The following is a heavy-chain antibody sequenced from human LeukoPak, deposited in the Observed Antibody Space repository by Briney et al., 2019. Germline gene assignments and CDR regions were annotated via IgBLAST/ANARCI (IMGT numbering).Heavy chain of an antibody. V-gene: IGHV3-74*01. D-gene: IGHD6-13*01. CDR3: AREGHLVSRFDY. J-gene: IGHJ4*02. Sequence: PGGSLRLSCAASGFTFSSYWMHWVRQAPGTWLVWVSRIDSGGSGTSYADSVKGRFTISRDNAKNTLYLQMNSLRAEDTAVYYCAREGHLVSRFDYWGQGTLVTVSS. CDR2: IDSGGSGT. CDR1: GFTFSSYW.